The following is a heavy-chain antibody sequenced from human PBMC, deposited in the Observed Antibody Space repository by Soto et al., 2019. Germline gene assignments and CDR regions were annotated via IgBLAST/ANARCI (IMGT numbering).Heavy chain of an antibody. V-gene: IGHV4-31*03. Sequence: QVQLQESGPGLVKPSQTLSLTCTVSGGSISSGGYYWSWIRQHPGKGLEWIGYIYYSGSTYYNPSLTRRVTISVDTSKNHFSLTLSSVTAADTAVYYCGLGAAPKPSFDYWGQGTLVTVSS. D-gene: IGHD2-2*02. CDR1: GGSISSGGYY. J-gene: IGHJ4*02. CDR2: IYYSGST. CDR3: GLGAAPKPSFDY.